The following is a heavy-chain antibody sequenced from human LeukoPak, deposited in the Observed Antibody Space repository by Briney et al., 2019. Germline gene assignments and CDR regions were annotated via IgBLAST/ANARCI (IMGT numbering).Heavy chain of an antibody. J-gene: IGHJ6*03. Sequence: SETLSLTCAIYGGSFSGYDWGWIRQPRGKGLEWIGEINHSGSTNYNPSLKSRVTISVDTSKNQFSLKLSSVTAADTAVYYCARGLGAARGDYYYYMDVRGKGATVTVSS. D-gene: IGHD6-6*01. CDR1: GGSFSGYD. CDR2: INHSGST. CDR3: ARGLGAARGDYYYYMDV. V-gene: IGHV4-34*01.